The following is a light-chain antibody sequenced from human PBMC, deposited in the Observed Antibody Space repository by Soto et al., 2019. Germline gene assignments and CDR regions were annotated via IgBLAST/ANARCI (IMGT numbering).Light chain of an antibody. Sequence: QSALAQPASVSGSPGQSITISCTGTSSDVGGSIYVSWYKQHPGKAPKLMIYDVSNRPSGVSNRISGSKSGNTASLTISAIQSEDEADYYCSSFTCTSTYIFGAGTTVAVL. CDR1: SSDVGGSIY. J-gene: IGLJ1*01. CDR2: DVS. V-gene: IGLV2-14*01. CDR3: SSFTCTSTYI.